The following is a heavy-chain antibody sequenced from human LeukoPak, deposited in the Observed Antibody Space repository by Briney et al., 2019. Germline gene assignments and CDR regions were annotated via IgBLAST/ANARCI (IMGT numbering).Heavy chain of an antibody. V-gene: IGHV4-59*01. D-gene: IGHD5-12*01. CDR1: GGSISSYY. CDR2: IYYSGST. Sequence: PSETLSLTCTVSGGSISSYYWSWIRQPPGKGLEWIGYIYYSGSTNYNPSLKSRVTISVDTSKNQFSLKLSSVTAADTAVYCCARGQGIVATIWTRWGQGTLVTVSS. CDR3: ARGQGIVATIWTR. J-gene: IGHJ4*02.